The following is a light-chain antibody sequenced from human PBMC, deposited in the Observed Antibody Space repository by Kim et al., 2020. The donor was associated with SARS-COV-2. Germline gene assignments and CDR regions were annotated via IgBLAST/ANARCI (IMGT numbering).Light chain of an antibody. Sequence: GQSITISCSGTSSDVGGYNYVSWYQQHPGKAPKLMIYDVSNRPSGVSNRFSGSKSGNTASLTISGLQADDEADYYCSSYTSSSTYVFGTGTKVTVL. CDR1: SSDVGGYNY. J-gene: IGLJ1*01. CDR2: DVS. V-gene: IGLV2-14*03. CDR3: SSYTSSSTYV.